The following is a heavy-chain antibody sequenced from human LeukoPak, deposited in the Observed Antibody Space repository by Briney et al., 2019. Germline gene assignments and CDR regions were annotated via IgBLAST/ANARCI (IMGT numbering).Heavy chain of an antibody. CDR3: ARATVAATTIDY. CDR2: IYYSGTT. J-gene: IGHJ4*02. CDR1: GGSISSYY. D-gene: IGHD2-15*01. V-gene: IGHV4-59*01. Sequence: SETLSLTCTVSGGSISSYYWSWIRQPPGKGLEWIGYIYYSGTTNYNPSLKSRVTISVDTSKKQFSLKLSSVTAADTAVYYCARATVAATTIDYWSQGTLVTVSS.